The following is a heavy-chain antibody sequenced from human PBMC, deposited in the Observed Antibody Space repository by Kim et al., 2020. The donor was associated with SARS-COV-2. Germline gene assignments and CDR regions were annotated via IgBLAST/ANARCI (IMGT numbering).Heavy chain of an antibody. V-gene: IGHV3-23*01. D-gene: IGHD3-10*01. Sequence: EDSVRGRFTISRDNSKNTLFLQMDSLRVDDTAVYYCAKDLLYVPGRGYFDSWGQGVVVTVSS. J-gene: IGHJ4*02. CDR3: AKDLLYVPGRGYFDS.